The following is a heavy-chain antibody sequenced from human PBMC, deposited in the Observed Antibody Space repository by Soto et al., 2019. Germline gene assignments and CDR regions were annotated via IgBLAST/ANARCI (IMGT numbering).Heavy chain of an antibody. CDR2: ISYDGSNK. Sequence: QVQLVDSWGGVVQPGRSLRRSCAASGFTFSSYGMHWVRQAPGKGLAWLAVISYDGSNKYYADSVQGRFTVSRDKSKNTLYLQVTSLRAEATAVYYCAKDKVPVVVTAPFDSLGQRKMLTLSS. V-gene: IGHV3-30*18. CDR3: AKDKVPVVVTAPFDS. J-gene: IGHJ4*02. CDR1: GFTFSSYG. D-gene: IGHD2-21*02.